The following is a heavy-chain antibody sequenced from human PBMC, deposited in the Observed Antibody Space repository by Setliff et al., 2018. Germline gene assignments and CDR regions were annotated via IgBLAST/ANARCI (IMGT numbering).Heavy chain of an antibody. CDR1: GFTFSNYY. CDR2: IHDSGNPT. V-gene: IGHV3-11*01. Sequence: PGGSLRLSCAASGFTFSNYYMTWIRQAPGKGLEWNSYIHDSGNPTYYPGSVKGRFTISRDNSKNPLSLQMNSLRAEDTAVYYCAKDVSPPGTNGWHPDVLDIWGQGTMVTVSS. D-gene: IGHD6-19*01. CDR3: AKDVSPPGTNGWHPDVLDI. J-gene: IGHJ3*02.